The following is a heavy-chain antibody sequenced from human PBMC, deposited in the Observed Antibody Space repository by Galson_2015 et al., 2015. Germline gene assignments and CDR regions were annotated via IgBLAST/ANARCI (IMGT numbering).Heavy chain of an antibody. J-gene: IGHJ4*02. D-gene: IGHD6-25*01. CDR2: ISSDGRST. Sequence: SLRLSCAPSGFTFGSYWMHWVRQAPGKGLVRVSHISSDGRSTSYADSVRGRFTVSRDNAKNTLYLQVNSLRAEDTAVYYCTRDVSAAQGHYFDHWGQGTLVTVSS. V-gene: IGHV3-74*01. CDR3: TRDVSAAQGHYFDH. CDR1: GFTFGSYW.